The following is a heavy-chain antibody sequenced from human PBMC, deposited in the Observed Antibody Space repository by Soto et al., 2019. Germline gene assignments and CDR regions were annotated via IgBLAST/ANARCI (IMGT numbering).Heavy chain of an antibody. J-gene: IGHJ5*02. CDR1: GGSISSYY. D-gene: IGHD4-4*01. V-gene: IGHV4-59*01. CDR3: AREIVTTSWFDP. CDR2: IYYSGST. Sequence: SETLSLTCTVSGGSISSYYWSWIRQPPGKGLEWIGYIYYSGSTNYNPSLKSRVTISVDTSKNQFSLKLSSVTAADTAVYYCAREIVTTSWFDPWGRGTLVTVSS.